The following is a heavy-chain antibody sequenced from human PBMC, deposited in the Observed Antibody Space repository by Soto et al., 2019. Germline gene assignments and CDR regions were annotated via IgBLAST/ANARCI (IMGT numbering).Heavy chain of an antibody. Sequence: RGGSLRLSCVGSGFTFSTYSINWVRQALGKGLEWVSSISSRSDIYYADSVKGRFTISRDNAKNSVSLQMNSLRAEDTAVYYCAREYTAWPLAYGLDVWGQGTTVTVSS. J-gene: IGHJ6*02. V-gene: IGHV3-21*01. D-gene: IGHD2-2*02. CDR3: AREYTAWPLAYGLDV. CDR2: ISSRSDI. CDR1: GFTFSTYS.